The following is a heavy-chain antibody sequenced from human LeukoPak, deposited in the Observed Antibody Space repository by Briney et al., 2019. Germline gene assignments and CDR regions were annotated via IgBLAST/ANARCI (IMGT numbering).Heavy chain of an antibody. CDR3: ARSIPTVTLYYFDY. D-gene: IGHD4-11*01. CDR1: GGSFSGYY. Sequence: PSETLSLTCAVYGGSFSGYYWSWIRQPPGKGLEWIGEINHSGSTNYNPSLKSRVTISVDTPKNQFSLKLSSVTAADTAVYYCARSIPTVTLYYFDYWGQGTLVTVSS. J-gene: IGHJ4*02. V-gene: IGHV4-34*01. CDR2: INHSGST.